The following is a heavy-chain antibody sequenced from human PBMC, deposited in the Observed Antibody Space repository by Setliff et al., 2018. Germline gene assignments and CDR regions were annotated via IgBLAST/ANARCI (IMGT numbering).Heavy chain of an antibody. J-gene: IGHJ4*02. CDR3: SRLVRYCTTTSCQRLSGDEY. CDR2: ISAYTGNA. V-gene: IGHV1-18*01. CDR1: GYTFSDYG. Sequence: ASVKVSCKASGYTFSDYGITWVRQAPGQGLEWMGWISAYTGNAYYAHKLQDRVTMTTDTSTGTAYMELRSLTSDDTAVYYFSRLVRYCTTTSCQRLSGDEYWGQGTVVTVSS. D-gene: IGHD2-2*01.